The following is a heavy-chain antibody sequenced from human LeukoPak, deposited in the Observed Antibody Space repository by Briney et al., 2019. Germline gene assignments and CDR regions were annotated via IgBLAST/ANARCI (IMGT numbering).Heavy chain of an antibody. Sequence: GASVKVSCKVSGYTLTELSMHWVRQAPGKGLEWMGDFDPEDGETIYAQKFQGRVTMTEDTSTDTAYMELSSLRSEDTAVYYCATVLIGDNWFDPWGQGTLVTVSS. D-gene: IGHD2/OR15-2a*01. CDR2: FDPEDGET. CDR3: ATVLIGDNWFDP. V-gene: IGHV1-24*01. CDR1: GYTLTELS. J-gene: IGHJ5*02.